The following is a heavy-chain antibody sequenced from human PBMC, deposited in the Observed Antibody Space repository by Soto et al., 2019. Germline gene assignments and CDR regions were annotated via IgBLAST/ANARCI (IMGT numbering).Heavy chain of an antibody. CDR1: GGSIISYY. V-gene: IGHV4-59*01. Sequence: SETLSLTCTVSGGSIISYYCIWIRHPPGKGLEWIGYIYYSGSTNYNPSLKSRVTISVDTSKNQFSLKLSSVTAADTAVYYCARVNNWFDPWGQGTLVTVSS. CDR2: IYYSGST. CDR3: ARVNNWFDP. J-gene: IGHJ5*02.